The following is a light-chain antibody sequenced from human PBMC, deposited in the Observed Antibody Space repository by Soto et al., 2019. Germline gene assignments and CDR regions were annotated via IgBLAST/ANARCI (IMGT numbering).Light chain of an antibody. CDR2: GAS. CDR1: QSVSSN. CDR3: QQYNNWPSLT. J-gene: IGKJ4*01. V-gene: IGKV3-15*01. Sequence: EIVLPQSPATLSLSPGERATLSCRASQSVSSNLAWYQQKPGQAPRLLIFGASTRATGIPARFSGSGSGTEFTLSISSLQSEDFAVYYCQQYNNWPSLTFGGGAKVDIK.